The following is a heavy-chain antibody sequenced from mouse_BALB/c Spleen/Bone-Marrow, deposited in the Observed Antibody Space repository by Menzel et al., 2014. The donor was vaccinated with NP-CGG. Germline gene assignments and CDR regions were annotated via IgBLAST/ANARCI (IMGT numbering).Heavy chain of an antibody. D-gene: IGHD1-2*01. J-gene: IGHJ1*01. CDR1: GFNIKDTY. Sequence: VQLQQSGAELVKPGASVKLSCTASGFNIKDTYMHWVKQRPEQGLEWIGRIDPANGNPKYDPKFQGKAPITADTSSNTAYMQFIRLTSEVTAVYSFARGGTTATWYFDFWGAGTTVTVSS. V-gene: IGHV14-3*02. CDR3: ARGGTTATWYFDF. CDR2: IDPANGNP.